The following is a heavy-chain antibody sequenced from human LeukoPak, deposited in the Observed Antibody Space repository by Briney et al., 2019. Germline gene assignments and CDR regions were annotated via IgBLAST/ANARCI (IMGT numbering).Heavy chain of an antibody. CDR3: AKAGSSGWSFDY. V-gene: IGHV3-9*01. CDR1: GFTFDDYA. CDR2: ISWNSGSI. Sequence: GGSLRLSCAASGFTFDDYAMHWVRQAPGKGLEWVSGISWNSGSIGYADSVKGRFTISRDNAKNSLYLQMNSLRAEDTALYYCAKAGSSGWSFDYWGQGTLVTVSS. D-gene: IGHD6-19*01. J-gene: IGHJ4*02.